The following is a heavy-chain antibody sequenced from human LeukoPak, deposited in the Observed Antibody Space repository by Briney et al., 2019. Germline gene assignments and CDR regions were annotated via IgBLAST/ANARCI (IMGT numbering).Heavy chain of an antibody. Sequence: PGGSLRLSCAASGFTFSNYEMNWVRQAPGKGLEWVSYISSSGSTIYYADSVKGRFTISRDNAKDSLYLQMNSLRAEDTAVYYCARFHYDILTGYSAFDYWGQGTLVTVSS. CDR3: ARFHYDILTGYSAFDY. V-gene: IGHV3-48*03. CDR1: GFTFSNYE. J-gene: IGHJ4*02. D-gene: IGHD3-9*01. CDR2: ISSSGSTI.